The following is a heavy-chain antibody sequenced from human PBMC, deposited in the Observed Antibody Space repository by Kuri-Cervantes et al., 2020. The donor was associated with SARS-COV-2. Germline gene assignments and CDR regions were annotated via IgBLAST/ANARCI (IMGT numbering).Heavy chain of an antibody. V-gene: IGHV3-21*01. CDR3: ARDHCSSTSCYL. Sequence: LSLTCAASGFTFSSYNMNWVRQAPGKGLEWVSSISSSRNYIYYADSVRGRFTISRDNAKNSLYLQMNSLRAEDTAVYYCARDHCSSTSCYLWGQGTMVTVS. J-gene: IGHJ3*01. D-gene: IGHD2-2*01. CDR1: GFTFSSYN. CDR2: ISSSRNYI.